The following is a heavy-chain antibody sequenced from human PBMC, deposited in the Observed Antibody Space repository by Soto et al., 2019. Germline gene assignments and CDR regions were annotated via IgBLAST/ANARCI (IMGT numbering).Heavy chain of an antibody. V-gene: IGHV1-18*01. CDR1: GYIFTKYG. Sequence: QVQVVQSGPELKKPGASVKVSCKAHGYIFTKYGIGWVRQAPGHALEWMGLINVYNGDRKVAQKFQDRVSMTTDTATDTAYMELKSLRSGDTAVYYCARLQLGGDRMLNWFDPWGQGALVTVSS. CDR3: ARLQLGGDRMLNWFDP. J-gene: IGHJ5*02. D-gene: IGHD2-21*02. CDR2: INVYNGDR.